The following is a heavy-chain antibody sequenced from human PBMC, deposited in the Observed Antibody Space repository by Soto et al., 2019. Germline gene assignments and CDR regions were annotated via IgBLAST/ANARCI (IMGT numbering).Heavy chain of an antibody. D-gene: IGHD6-19*01. V-gene: IGHV3-11*01. J-gene: IGHJ4*02. CDR1: GFTVSGND. Sequence: QLQLLESGGDLVKPGGSLRLSCAASGFTVSGNDLSWIRQAPGKGLEWVSSISSSGRAIYYADSVKGRFTISRDNAKDPLYLQMSSLRAEDSAIYYCASHHTRGWLYFYSWGQGTLVTVSS. CDR2: ISSSGRAI. CDR3: ASHHTRGWLYFYS.